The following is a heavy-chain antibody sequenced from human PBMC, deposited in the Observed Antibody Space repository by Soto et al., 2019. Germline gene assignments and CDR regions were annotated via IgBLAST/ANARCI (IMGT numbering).Heavy chain of an antibody. Sequence: PSETLSLTCAVSGYAISNGYYWGWVRQPPGKGLEWIGDSHQSGITHHSPSLKGRVITSMLTSKNQFSLDLISVTAADTAMYYCVRTVAVAGTNVPDYFDHCGQGIQVTVSS. J-gene: IGHJ4*02. CDR2: SHQSGIT. CDR3: VRTVAVAGTNVPDYFDH. D-gene: IGHD6-19*01. V-gene: IGHV4-38-2*01. CDR1: GYAISNGYY.